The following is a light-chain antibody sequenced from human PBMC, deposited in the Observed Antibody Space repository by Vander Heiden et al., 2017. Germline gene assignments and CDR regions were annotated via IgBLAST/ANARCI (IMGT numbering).Light chain of an antibody. CDR2: SNN. CDR1: SPNIGSNT. Sequence: QSVLTQPPSASGTPGQRVTIYCSGSSPNIGSNTVNWYQPLPGKAPNLLIYSNNQRPSGVPDRFSGSKSGTSASLAISGLQSEDEADYYCAAWDDSLNGVVFGGGTKLTVL. J-gene: IGLJ2*01. CDR3: AAWDDSLNGVV. V-gene: IGLV1-44*01.